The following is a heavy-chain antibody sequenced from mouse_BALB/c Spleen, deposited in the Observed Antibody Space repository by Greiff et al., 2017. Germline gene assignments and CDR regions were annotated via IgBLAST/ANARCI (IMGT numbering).Heavy chain of an antibody. CDR2: ISSGGSYT. J-gene: IGHJ1*01. CDR3: TRGDGNGYYWYFDV. Sequence: EVKLVESGGGLVKPGGSLKLSCAASGFTFSSYTMSWVRQTPEKRLEWVATISSGGSYTYYPDSVKGRFTISRDNAKNTLYLQMSSLKSEDTAMYYCTRGDGNGYYWYFDVWGAGTTVTVSS. V-gene: IGHV5-6-4*01. D-gene: IGHD2-2*01. CDR1: GFTFSSYT.